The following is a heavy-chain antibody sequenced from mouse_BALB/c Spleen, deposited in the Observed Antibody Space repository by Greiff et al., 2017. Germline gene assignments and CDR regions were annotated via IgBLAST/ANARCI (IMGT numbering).Heavy chain of an antibody. CDR1: GFTFSSYA. CDR2: ISSGGSYT. Sequence: EVQGVESGGGLVKPGGSLKLSCAASGFTFSSYAMSWVRQTPEKRLEWVATISSGGSYTYYPDSVKGRFTISRDNAKNTLYLQMSSLRSEDTAMYYCARPTSDWYFDVWGAGTTVTVSS. J-gene: IGHJ1*01. CDR3: ARPTSDWYFDV. V-gene: IGHV5-9-3*01.